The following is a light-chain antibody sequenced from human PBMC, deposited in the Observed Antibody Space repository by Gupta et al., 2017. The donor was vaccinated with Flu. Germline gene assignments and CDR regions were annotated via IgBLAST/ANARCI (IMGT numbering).Light chain of an antibody. CDR1: QEIRNI. V-gene: IGKV1-33*01. J-gene: IGKJ3*01. CDR2: DAS. Sequence: PSSMSGSVGDRVTITCQTSQEIRNILNWYQQKPGKAPKLLIYDASKVQTGLPSSISGRGSGTYFTFAISILPPEDVATYYCQRVDNSPNAFGHGTNVHTK. CDR3: QRVDNSPNA.